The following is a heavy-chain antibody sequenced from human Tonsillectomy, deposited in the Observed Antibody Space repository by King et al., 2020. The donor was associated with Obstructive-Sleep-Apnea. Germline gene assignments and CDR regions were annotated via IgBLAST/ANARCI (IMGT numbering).Heavy chain of an antibody. CDR1: GFTFSSYW. CDR2: INSDGSST. J-gene: IGHJ4*02. D-gene: IGHD6-19*01. CDR3: AREGQWLDTFDY. Sequence: VQLVESGGGLVQPGGTLRLSCAASGFTFSSYWMHWVRQAPGKGLVWVSRINSDGSSTSYADSVKGRFTISRDNAKNTLYLQMNSLRAEDTAVYYCAREGQWLDTFDYWGQGTLVTVSS. V-gene: IGHV3-74*01.